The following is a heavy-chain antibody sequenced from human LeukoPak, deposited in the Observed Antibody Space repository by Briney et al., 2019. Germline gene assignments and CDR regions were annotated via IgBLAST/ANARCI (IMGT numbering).Heavy chain of an antibody. V-gene: IGHV3-53*01. D-gene: IGHD6-19*01. CDR3: AKVQRSGWDTHYYYYYGMDV. CDR2: IYSGGNT. CDR1: GFTVSSNY. Sequence: GGSLRLSCAASGFTVSSNYMSWVRQAPGKGLEWVSVIYSGGNTYYADSVKGRFTISRDNSKNTLYLQMNSLRAEDTAVYYCAKVQRSGWDTHYYYYYGMDVWAKGPRSPSP. J-gene: IGHJ6*02.